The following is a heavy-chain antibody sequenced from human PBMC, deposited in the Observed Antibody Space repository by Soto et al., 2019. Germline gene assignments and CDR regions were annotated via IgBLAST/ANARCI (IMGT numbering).Heavy chain of an antibody. CDR3: ARGKAARHHFDY. V-gene: IGHV1-69*06. J-gene: IGHJ4*02. CDR2: IIPIFGTA. D-gene: IGHD6-6*01. Sequence: QVQLVQSGAEVKKPGSSVKVSCKASGGTFSSYAISWVRQAPGQGLEWMGGIIPIFGTANYAQKFQGRVTITADKSTSKTYMELSSLSLEDTAVDYCARGKAARHHFDYWGQGTLVTVSS. CDR1: GGTFSSYA.